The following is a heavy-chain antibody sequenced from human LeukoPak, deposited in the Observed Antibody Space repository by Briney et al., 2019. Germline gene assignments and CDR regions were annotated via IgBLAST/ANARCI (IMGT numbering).Heavy chain of an antibody. CDR3: AKDHAVPVLDY. D-gene: IGHD6-19*01. V-gene: IGHV3-23*01. CDR1: GFTFSSYA. J-gene: IGHJ4*02. CDR2: ILPGGGDT. Sequence: PGGSLRLSCAASGFTFSSYAMTWVRQAPGKGLEWVSTILPGGGDTYYADSVKGRFTISRDTSKNTLYLQMNSLRVEDTAVYYCAKDHAVPVLDYWGQGTLVSVSS.